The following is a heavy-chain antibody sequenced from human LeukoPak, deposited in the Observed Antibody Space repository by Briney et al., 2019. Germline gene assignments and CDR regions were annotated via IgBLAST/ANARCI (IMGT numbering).Heavy chain of an antibody. D-gene: IGHD3-9*01. J-gene: IGHJ6*02. CDR2: IWYDGSNK. CDR1: GFTFSSYG. CDR3: AREPSYYDILTGLYYYYGMDV. Sequence: GRSLRLSCAASGFTFSSYGMHWVRQAPGKGLEWVAVIWYDGSNKYYADSVKGRFTISRDNSKNTPYLQMNSLRAEDTAVYYCAREPSYYDILTGLYYYYGMDVWGQGTTVTVSS. V-gene: IGHV3-33*01.